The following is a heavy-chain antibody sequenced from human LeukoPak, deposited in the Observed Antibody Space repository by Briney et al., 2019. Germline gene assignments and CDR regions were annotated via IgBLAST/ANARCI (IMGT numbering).Heavy chain of an antibody. J-gene: IGHJ4*02. D-gene: IGHD3-16*02. CDR3: ARGEGYLTIDY. V-gene: IGHV4-30-2*01. CDR2: IYHSGST. CDR1: GGSISSGDYY. Sequence: SETLSLTCTVSGGSISSGDYYWSWIRQPPGKGLEWIGYIYHSGSTYYNPSLKSRVTISVDRSKNQFSLKLSSVTAADTAVYYCARGEGYLTIDYWGQGTLVTVSS.